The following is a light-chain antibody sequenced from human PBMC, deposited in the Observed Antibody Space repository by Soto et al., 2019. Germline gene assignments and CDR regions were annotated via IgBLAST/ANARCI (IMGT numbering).Light chain of an antibody. CDR1: QSVSSSY. J-gene: IGKJ1*01. CDR3: QQYGSSRT. V-gene: IGKV3-20*01. CDR2: GAS. Sequence: EIVLTQSPGTLSLSPGERATLSCRASQSVSSSYLAWYQQKPGQAPRLLIYGASSRATGIPDRFSGSGSGTVFTLTISRLEPEDFAVYYWQQYGSSRTFGQGTKVEIK.